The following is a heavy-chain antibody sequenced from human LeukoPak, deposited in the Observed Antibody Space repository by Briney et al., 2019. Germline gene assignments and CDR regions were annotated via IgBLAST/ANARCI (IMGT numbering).Heavy chain of an antibody. Sequence: PSETLSLTCAVSGYSISSGYYWGWIRQPPGKGLEWIGSIYHSGSTYYNPSLKSRVTISVDTSNNQFSLKLSSVTAADTAVYYCARLLMVYERYFDYWGQGTLVTVSS. CDR2: IYHSGST. CDR1: GYSISSGYY. V-gene: IGHV4-38-2*01. D-gene: IGHD2-8*01. J-gene: IGHJ4*02. CDR3: ARLLMVYERYFDY.